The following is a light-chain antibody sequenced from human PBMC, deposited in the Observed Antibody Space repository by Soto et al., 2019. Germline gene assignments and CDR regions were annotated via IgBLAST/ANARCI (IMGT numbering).Light chain of an antibody. Sequence: QSALTQPAPVSGSPGQSITISCTGTSSDVGSYNLVSWYQQHPGKAPKLMIYEVSKRPSGVSNRFSGSKSGNTASLTISGLQAEDEADYYCCSYAGSSSWVFGTGTKSPS. CDR2: EVS. CDR3: CSYAGSSSWV. CDR1: SSDVGSYNL. V-gene: IGLV2-23*02. J-gene: IGLJ1*01.